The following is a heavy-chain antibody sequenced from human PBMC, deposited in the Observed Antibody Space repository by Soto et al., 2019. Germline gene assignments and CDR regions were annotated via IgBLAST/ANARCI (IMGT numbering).Heavy chain of an antibody. CDR1: GGSISSGDYY. CDR2: IYYSGST. CDR3: ARWCSVRLRGWYDSNYFDY. V-gene: IGHV4-30-4*01. Sequence: SETLSLTCTVSGGSISSGDYYWSWIRQPPGKGLEWIGYIYYSGSTYYNPSLKSRVTISVDTSKNQFSLKLSSVTAADTAVYYCARWCSVRLRGWYDSNYFDYWGQGTLVTVSS. D-gene: IGHD6-19*01. J-gene: IGHJ4*02.